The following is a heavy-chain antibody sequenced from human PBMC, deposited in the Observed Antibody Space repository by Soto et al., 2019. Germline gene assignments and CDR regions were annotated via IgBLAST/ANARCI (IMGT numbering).Heavy chain of an antibody. V-gene: IGHV1-2*02. CDR1: GYPVTAYY. CDR3: ARGGGVGVAGSAAFDM. Sequence: QLHLVQSGAVVKKPGASVTVSCSASGYPVTAYYMHWVRQAPGRGLEWMGGINPATGAAKYTQTCQGRVPMTRATSRSTVFSELRGLTSGDRAVFYCARGGGVGVAGSAAFDMWGQGTLVTVSS. CDR2: INPATGAA. D-gene: IGHD3-3*01. J-gene: IGHJ3*02.